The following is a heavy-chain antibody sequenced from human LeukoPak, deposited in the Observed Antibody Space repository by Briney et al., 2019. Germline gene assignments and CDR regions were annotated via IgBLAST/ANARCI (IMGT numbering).Heavy chain of an antibody. D-gene: IGHD6-19*01. CDR2: VSYDGGAK. CDR3: ARSLGSGWIHLVEY. V-gene: IGHV3-30*03. Sequence: PGGSLRLSCAASGFSFSNYAMSWVRQAPARGPEWVAVVSYDGGAKYYADSVKGRFTISRDNSKNTVDLQMYSLRAEDSAVYYCARSLGSGWIHLVEYWGQGTLVTVS. CDR1: GFSFSNYA. J-gene: IGHJ4*02.